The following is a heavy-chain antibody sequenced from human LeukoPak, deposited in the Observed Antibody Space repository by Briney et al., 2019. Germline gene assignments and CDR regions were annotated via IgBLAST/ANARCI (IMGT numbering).Heavy chain of an antibody. V-gene: IGHV3-48*01. CDR2: ITFTSSTI. D-gene: IGHD4-17*01. CDR1: GFTFSSYS. CDR3: ARDRLHYGEYEKTLDY. J-gene: IGHJ4*02. Sequence: GGSLRLSCAASGFTFSSYSMTWVRQAPGKGLEWVSYITFTSSTIHYADSVKGRFTISRDNAKSSLYLQMNSLRADDTAVYYCARDRLHYGEYEKTLDYWGQGTLVTVSS.